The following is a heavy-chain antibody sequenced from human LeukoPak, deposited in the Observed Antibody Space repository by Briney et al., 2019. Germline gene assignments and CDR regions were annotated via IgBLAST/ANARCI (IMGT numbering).Heavy chain of an antibody. Sequence: SETLSLTCTVSGGSISSGDYYWSWIRQPAGKGLEWIGRISSSGSTNYNPSLKSRVTISVDTSKNQFSLKLSSVTAADTAVYYCARDHIAGAYYYYYMDVWGKGTTVTVSS. CDR1: GGSISSGDYY. CDR3: ARDHIAGAYYYYYMDV. D-gene: IGHD6-19*01. J-gene: IGHJ6*03. V-gene: IGHV4-61*02. CDR2: ISSSGST.